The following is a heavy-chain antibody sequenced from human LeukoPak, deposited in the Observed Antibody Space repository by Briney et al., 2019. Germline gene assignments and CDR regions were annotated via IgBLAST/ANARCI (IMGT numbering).Heavy chain of an antibody. J-gene: IGHJ2*01. D-gene: IGHD6-13*01. Sequence: ASVKVSCKASGYTFTGYYMHWVRQAPGQGLEWMGWINPNSGGTNYAQKFQGWVTMTRDTSISTAYMELSRLRSDDTAVYFCASVIAASGTRNWYFDLWGRGTLVTVSS. CDR3: ASVIAASGTRNWYFDL. CDR2: INPNSGGT. V-gene: IGHV1-2*04. CDR1: GYTFTGYY.